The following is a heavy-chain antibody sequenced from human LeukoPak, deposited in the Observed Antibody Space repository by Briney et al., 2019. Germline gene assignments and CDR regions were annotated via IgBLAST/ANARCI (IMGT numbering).Heavy chain of an antibody. V-gene: IGHV3-74*01. J-gene: IGHJ4*02. CDR2: IASDGSST. CDR3: AKAPVGD. Sequence: GGSLRLSCAASGLTFSSYWMNWVRQAPGKGLVWVSRIASDGSSTTYADSVKGRFSISRDNAKNTLYLQMNSLRAEDTAVYHCAKAPVGDWGQGTLVTVSS. CDR1: GLTFSSYW. D-gene: IGHD2-15*01.